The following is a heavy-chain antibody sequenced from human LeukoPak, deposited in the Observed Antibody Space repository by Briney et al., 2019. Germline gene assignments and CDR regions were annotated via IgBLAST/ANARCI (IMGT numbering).Heavy chain of an antibody. CDR2: ITGSGFST. CDR3: AKGLWDANSAIEV. CDR1: GFTFSNYA. Sequence: GGSLRLSCAASGFTFSNYAMTWVRQAPGKGLERVPTITGSGFSTYYADSVKGRFTLSRDSSKYTLYLQMNSLRAEDTALYYCAKGLWDANSAIEVWGQGTLVTVSS. J-gene: IGHJ4*02. V-gene: IGHV3-23*01. D-gene: IGHD5-18*01.